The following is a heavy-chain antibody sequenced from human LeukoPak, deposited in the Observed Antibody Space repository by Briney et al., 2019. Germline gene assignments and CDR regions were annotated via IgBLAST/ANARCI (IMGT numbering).Heavy chain of an antibody. CDR2: INHSGST. Sequence: SETLSLTCAVYGVSFSGYYWSWIRQPPGKGLEWIGEINHSGSTSYNPSLKSRVTISVDTSKNQFSLKLSSVTAADTAVYYCARGRTMTKRFDIWGQGTMVTVSS. CDR1: GVSFSGYY. J-gene: IGHJ3*02. V-gene: IGHV4-34*01. CDR3: ARGRTMTKRFDI. D-gene: IGHD3-22*01.